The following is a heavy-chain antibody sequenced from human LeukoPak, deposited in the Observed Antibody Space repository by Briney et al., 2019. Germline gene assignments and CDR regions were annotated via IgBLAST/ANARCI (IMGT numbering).Heavy chain of an antibody. D-gene: IGHD1-26*01. CDR1: GDSISNYY. CDR3: ARDLSGSSDYYYYYIDV. Sequence: SSQTLSLTCTVSGDSISNYYWSWIRQPPGKGLEWIGYIYYSGSTNYNPSLKSRVTISIDTSKNQFSLKLSSVTAADTAVYYCARDLSGSSDYYYYYIDVWGKGTTVTVSS. CDR2: IYYSGST. J-gene: IGHJ6*03. V-gene: IGHV4-59*01.